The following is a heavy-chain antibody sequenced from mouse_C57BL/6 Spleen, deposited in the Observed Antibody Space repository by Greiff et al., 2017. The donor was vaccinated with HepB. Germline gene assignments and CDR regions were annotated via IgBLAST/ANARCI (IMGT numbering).Heavy chain of an antibody. CDR2: IYWDDDK. CDR1: GFSLSTSGMG. J-gene: IGHJ3*01. D-gene: IGHD2-1*01. V-gene: IGHV8-12*01. Sequence: QVTLKVCGPGILQSSQTLSLTCSFSGFSLSTSGMGVSWIRQPSGKGLEWLAHIYWDDDKRYNPSLKSRLTISKDTSRNQVFLKITSVDTADTATYYCARGVYYGNYEAWFAYWGQGTLVTVSA. CDR3: ARGVYYGNYEAWFAY.